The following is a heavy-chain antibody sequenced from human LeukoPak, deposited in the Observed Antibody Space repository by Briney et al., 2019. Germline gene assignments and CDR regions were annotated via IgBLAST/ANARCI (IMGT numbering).Heavy chain of an antibody. V-gene: IGHV4-31*03. D-gene: IGHD2-21*01. CDR2: INHSGST. CDR1: GGSISSGGYY. Sequence: SQTLSLTCTVSGGSISSGGYYWSWIRQHPGKGLEWLGEINHSGSTNYNPSLKSRATISVDPSKNHFFLKLNSVTAADTAVYYCARTIEVRYCGRGNFFYMDVWGKGTTVTVSS. CDR3: ARTIEVRYCGRGNFFYMDV. J-gene: IGHJ6*03.